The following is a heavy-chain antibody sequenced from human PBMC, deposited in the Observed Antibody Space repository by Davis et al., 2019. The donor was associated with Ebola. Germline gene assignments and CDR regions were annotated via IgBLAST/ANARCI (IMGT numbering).Heavy chain of an antibody. Sequence: ASVKVSCKASGYTFTDYLMHWVRQAPGQGLEWMGLINPSIGNTSLAQKFQGRVTLTRNTSTSTVHMDLSSLKSEDTAIYYCASREFVDFWGQGTLVTVSS. CDR3: ASREFVDF. CDR2: INPSIGNT. CDR1: GYTFTDYL. J-gene: IGHJ4*02. V-gene: IGHV1-46*01.